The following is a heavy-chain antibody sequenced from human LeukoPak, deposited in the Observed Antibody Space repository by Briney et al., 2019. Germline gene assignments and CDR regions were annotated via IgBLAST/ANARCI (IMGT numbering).Heavy chain of an antibody. CDR1: GYTFTGYY. J-gene: IGHJ6*02. CDR3: ATRSLAAAGPVGYYYYGMDV. V-gene: IGHV1-2*02. D-gene: IGHD6-13*01. CDR2: INPNSGGT. Sequence: ASVKVSCKASGYTFTGYYIHWVRQAPGQGLEWMGWINPNSGGTNYAQKFQGRVTMTRDTSISTAYMELSRLRSDDTAVYYCATRSLAAAGPVGYYYYGMDVWGQGTTVTVSS.